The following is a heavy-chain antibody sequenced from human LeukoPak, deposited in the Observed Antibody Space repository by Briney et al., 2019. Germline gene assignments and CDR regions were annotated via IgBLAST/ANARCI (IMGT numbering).Heavy chain of an antibody. Sequence: KSSETLSLTCIVSGGSISSSGYYWGWIRQPPGKGLEWIGSLYYSGRTYYNPSLKSRVTISVDTSNNQFSLKLSSVTAADTAVYYCAGEGYSSSWYGGSYRRYNDYWGQGTLVTVSS. CDR2: LYYSGRT. J-gene: IGHJ4*02. CDR3: AGEGYSSSWYGGSYRRYNDY. V-gene: IGHV4-39*07. CDR1: GGSISSSGYY. D-gene: IGHD6-13*01.